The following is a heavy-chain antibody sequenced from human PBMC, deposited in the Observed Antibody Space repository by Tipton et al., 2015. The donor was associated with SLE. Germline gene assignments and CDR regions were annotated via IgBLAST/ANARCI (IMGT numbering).Heavy chain of an antibody. Sequence: SLRLSCAASGFTFDDYAMHWVRHAPGKGLEWVSGISWNSGSIGYADSVKGRFTISRDNAKNSLYLQMNSLRAEDTALCYCAKGRAAAGADAFDIWGQGTMVTVSS. D-gene: IGHD6-13*01. CDR1: GFTFDDYA. J-gene: IGHJ3*02. CDR3: AKGRAAAGADAFDI. CDR2: ISWNSGSI. V-gene: IGHV3-9*01.